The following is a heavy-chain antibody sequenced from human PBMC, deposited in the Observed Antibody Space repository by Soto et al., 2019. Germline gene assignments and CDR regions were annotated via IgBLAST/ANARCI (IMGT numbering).Heavy chain of an antibody. J-gene: IGHJ3*01. CDR1: GFTFSDYV. V-gene: IGHV3-30*14. D-gene: IGHD3-3*02. CDR3: ARVRLSIAVNDALDV. Sequence: VRLVESGGGVVQPGTSLSLSCAASGFTFSDYVIHWVRQAAGKGLEWVASMTYDGATEYYADSVKGRFTMSRDNSKRALSLQMNSLRPDDTAVYYCARVRLSIAVNDALDVWGQGTTVTVSS. CDR2: MTYDGATE.